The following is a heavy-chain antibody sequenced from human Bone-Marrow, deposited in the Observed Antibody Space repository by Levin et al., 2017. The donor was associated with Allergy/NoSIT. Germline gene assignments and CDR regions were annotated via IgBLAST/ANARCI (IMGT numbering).Heavy chain of an antibody. V-gene: IGHV3-15*01. D-gene: IGHD6-19*01. J-gene: IGHJ4*02. CDR2: IKSKTDGGTT. CDR1: GFTFSNAW. Sequence: GESLKISCAASGFTFSNAWMSWVRQAPGKGLEWVGRIKSKTDGGTTDYAAPVKGRFTISRDDSKNTLYLQMNSLKTEDTAVYYCTTPEYSSGWYFRYWGQGTLVTVSS. CDR3: TTPEYSSGWYFRY.